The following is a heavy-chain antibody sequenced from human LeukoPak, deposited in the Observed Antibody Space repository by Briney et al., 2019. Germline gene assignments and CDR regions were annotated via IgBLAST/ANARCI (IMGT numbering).Heavy chain of an antibody. J-gene: IGHJ4*02. CDR2: VSNTGST. CDR1: GGSISSHY. CDR3: ARGLRAATIWSPRPYYFDY. V-gene: IGHV4-59*11. Sequence: SETLSLTCTVSGGSISSHYWSWIRQTPEKGLEWIGYVSNTGSTNYNPSLKSRVTISVDTSKNQFSLKLSSVTAADTAVYYCARGLRAATIWSPRPYYFDYWGQGTLVTVSS. D-gene: IGHD5-12*01.